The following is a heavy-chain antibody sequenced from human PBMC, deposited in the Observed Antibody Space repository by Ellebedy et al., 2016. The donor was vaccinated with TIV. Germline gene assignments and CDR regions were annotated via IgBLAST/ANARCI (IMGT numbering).Heavy chain of an antibody. D-gene: IGHD3-10*01. CDR1: GGSISSYY. J-gene: IGHJ5*02. CDR2: IYYSGST. Sequence: SETLSLXXTVSGGSISSYYWSWIRQPPGKGLEWIGYIYYSGSTNYNPSLKSRVTISVDTSKNQFSLKLSSVTAADTAVYYCARSPSMVRGVIGGWFDPWGQGTLVTVSS. V-gene: IGHV4-59*01. CDR3: ARSPSMVRGVIGGWFDP.